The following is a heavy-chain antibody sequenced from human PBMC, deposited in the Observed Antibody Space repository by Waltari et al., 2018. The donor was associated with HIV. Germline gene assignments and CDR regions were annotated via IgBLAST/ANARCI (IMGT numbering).Heavy chain of an antibody. V-gene: IGHV4-34*02. D-gene: IGHD2-2*01. CDR2: IDQRGRT. CDR1: GDSLSHYY. Sequence: QVQLQQWGAGLLKPSETLSLTCAVYGDSLSHYYWSWLRQPPGKGLEWIGEIDQRGRTKYSPSLKSRLTLSVDTSKKQISLRLRSVTAADTAVYYCARPVDCSSTTCTGPFHVWGQGTRGTVAS. CDR3: ARPVDCSSTTCTGPFHV. J-gene: IGHJ4*02.